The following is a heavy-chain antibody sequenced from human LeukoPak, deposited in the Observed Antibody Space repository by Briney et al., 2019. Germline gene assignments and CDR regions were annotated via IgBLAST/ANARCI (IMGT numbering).Heavy chain of an antibody. V-gene: IGHV3-23*01. D-gene: IGHD7-27*01. Sequence: PGGSLRLSCAASGFPFSDYYMSWVRQARGKGLEWVSANSGSGRITFYADCVKRRFPISRHNSNNTLSLQMSSLRPGHMSVFHCAKDDDRDFLGNVAYGGQGALVTVSS. CDR1: GFPFSDYY. CDR3: AKDDDRDFLGNVAY. J-gene: IGHJ4*02. CDR2: NSGSGRIT.